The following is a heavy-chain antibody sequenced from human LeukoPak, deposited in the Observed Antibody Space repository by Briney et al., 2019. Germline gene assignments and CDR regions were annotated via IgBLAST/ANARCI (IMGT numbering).Heavy chain of an antibody. CDR3: ARAGIDGYRRGFDY. CDR1: GFTFNSYN. V-gene: IGHV3-21*01. J-gene: IGHJ4*02. Sequence: GGSLRLSCAASGFTFNSYNMNWVRQAPGKGLEWVSSISSSSSYIYYADSVKGRFTISRDNAKSPLYLQINSLRAEDTAVYYCARAGIDGYRRGFDYWGQGTLVTVSS. CDR2: ISSSSSYI. D-gene: IGHD5-24*01.